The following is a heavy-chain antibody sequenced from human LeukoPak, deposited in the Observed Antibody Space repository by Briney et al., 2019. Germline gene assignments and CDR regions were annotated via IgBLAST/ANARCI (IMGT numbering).Heavy chain of an antibody. CDR1: GFTFSSYA. J-gene: IGHJ6*03. D-gene: IGHD3-10*01. CDR3: AREGYYGSGLYYYYYMDV. CDR2: ISYDGSNK. Sequence: PGGSLRLSCAASGFTFSSYAMHWVRQAPGKGLERVAVISYDGSNKYYADSVKGRFTISRDNAKNSLYLQMNSLRAEDTAVYYCAREGYYGSGLYYYYYMDVWGKGTTVTVSS. V-gene: IGHV3-30*04.